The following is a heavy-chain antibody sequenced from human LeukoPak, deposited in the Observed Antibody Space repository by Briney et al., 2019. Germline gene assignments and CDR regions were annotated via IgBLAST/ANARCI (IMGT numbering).Heavy chain of an antibody. J-gene: IGHJ6*03. Sequence: PGGSLRLSCAASGFTFDDYAMHWVRQAPGKGLEWVSGISWNSGSIGYADSVKGRFTISRDNAKNSLYLQMNSLRAEDMALYYCVRISRYYYYMDVWGKGTTVTVSS. CDR2: ISWNSGSI. CDR1: GFTFDDYA. CDR3: VRISRYYYYMDV. V-gene: IGHV3-9*03.